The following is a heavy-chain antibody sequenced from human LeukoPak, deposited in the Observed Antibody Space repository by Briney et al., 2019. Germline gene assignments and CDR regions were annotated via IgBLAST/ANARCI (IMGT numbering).Heavy chain of an antibody. CDR2: ITYDGRKK. V-gene: IGHV3-30*18. CDR1: GFIFSDYG. Sequence: PGTSLRLSCTSSGFIFSDYGMHWVRQAPGKGLEWVAGITYDGRKKDHADSVKGRFTISRDNSKNTLYLQMNSLRADDTAVYYCAKNAATYYYDSSGYYDHFDYWGQGTLVTVSS. J-gene: IGHJ4*02. D-gene: IGHD3-22*01. CDR3: AKNAATYYYDSSGYYDHFDY.